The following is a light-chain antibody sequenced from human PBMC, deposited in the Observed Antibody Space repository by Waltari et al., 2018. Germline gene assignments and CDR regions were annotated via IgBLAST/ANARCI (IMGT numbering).Light chain of an antibody. CDR3: QQYDNLPSYT. CDR1: QDISNY. Sequence: DIQMTQSPSYLSASVGASVTITCQASQDISNYLNWYQQKPGKAPKLLIYDASNLETGVPSRFSGSGSGTDFTFTISSMQPEDIATYYCQQYDNLPSYTFGQGTKLEIK. J-gene: IGKJ2*01. CDR2: DAS. V-gene: IGKV1-33*01.